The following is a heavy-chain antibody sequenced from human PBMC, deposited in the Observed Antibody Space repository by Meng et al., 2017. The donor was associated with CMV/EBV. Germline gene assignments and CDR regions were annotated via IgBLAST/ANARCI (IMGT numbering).Heavy chain of an antibody. CDR3: ARGSRLRFLEWLLYGRGYFDY. CDR1: GGSISSYY. V-gene: IGHV4-59*12. D-gene: IGHD3-3*01. J-gene: IGHJ4*02. CDR2: IYYSGST. Sequence: GSLRLSCTVSGGSISSYYWSWIRQPPGKGLEWIGYIYYSGSTNYNPSLKSRVTISVDTSKNQFSLKLSSVTAADTAVYYCARGSRLRFLEWLLYGRGYFDYWGQGTLVTVSS.